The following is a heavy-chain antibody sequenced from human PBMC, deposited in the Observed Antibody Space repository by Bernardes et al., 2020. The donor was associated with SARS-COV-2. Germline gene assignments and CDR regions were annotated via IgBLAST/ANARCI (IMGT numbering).Heavy chain of an antibody. J-gene: IGHJ4*02. CDR1: TFTLSNYA. V-gene: IGHV3-23*01. CDR2: LSKSGQSA. CDR3: AIDYDSTGFYEDY. D-gene: IGHD3-22*01. Sequence: LRLSCTASTFTLSNYAMNWVRQAPGKGLEWVSLLSKSGQSAHYADSVSGRFTIFRDTSKNTLYLQMNNLRVDDTAVYSCAIDYDSTGFYEDYWGQGTLVTVSS.